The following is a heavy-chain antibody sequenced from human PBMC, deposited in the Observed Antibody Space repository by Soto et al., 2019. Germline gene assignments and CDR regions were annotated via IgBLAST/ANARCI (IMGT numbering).Heavy chain of an antibody. CDR1: GYTFTSYG. Sequence: ASVKVSCKASGYTFTSYGISWVRQAPGQGLEWMGGIIPIFGTANYAQKFQGRVTITADESTSTAYMELSSLRSEDTAVYYCARGEYYYGMDVWGQGTTVTVSS. D-gene: IGHD1-26*01. V-gene: IGHV1-69*13. CDR3: ARGEYYYGMDV. CDR2: IIPIFGTA. J-gene: IGHJ6*02.